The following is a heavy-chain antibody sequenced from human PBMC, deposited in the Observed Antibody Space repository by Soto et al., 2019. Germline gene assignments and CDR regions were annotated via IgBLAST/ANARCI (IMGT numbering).Heavy chain of an antibody. V-gene: IGHV4-61*08. CDR1: DGSVSSADYY. J-gene: IGHJ4*02. CDR3: VVMSKVRGQGYYFDY. Sequence: QVQLQESGPGLVKPSETLSLTCIVSDGSVSSADYYWTWMRQPPGKGLEWIAYIYYTGSTDYNPSLKSRVTISLDTSKKQFSLKLSAVTAADTAVYYCVVMSKVRGQGYYFDYWGQGVLVTVSS. CDR2: IYYTGST. D-gene: IGHD3-10*01.